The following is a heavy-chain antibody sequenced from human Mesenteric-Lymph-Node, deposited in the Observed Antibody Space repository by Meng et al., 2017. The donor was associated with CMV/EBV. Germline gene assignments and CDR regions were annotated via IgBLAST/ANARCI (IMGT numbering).Heavy chain of an antibody. Sequence: ASVKVSCKASGGTFSSYGTSCVRQAPGQGLEWMGWISAYNGNTNYAQKFQGRVTITTDESTSTAYMELSSLRSEDTAVYYCARGVLLWFGTDYYYGMDVWGQGTTVTVSS. CDR1: GGTFSSYG. V-gene: IGHV1-18*01. CDR2: ISAYNGNT. D-gene: IGHD3-10*01. CDR3: ARGVLLWFGTDYYYGMDV. J-gene: IGHJ6*02.